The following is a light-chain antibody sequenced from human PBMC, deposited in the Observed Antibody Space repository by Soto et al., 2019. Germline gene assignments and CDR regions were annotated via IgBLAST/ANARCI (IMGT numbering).Light chain of an antibody. V-gene: IGLV1-40*01. J-gene: IGLJ2*01. CDR1: SSNIGAGYD. CDR2: GNS. Sequence: VVTQPPSVSGAPGQRVTISCTGSSSNIGAGYDVHWYQQLPGTAPKLLIYGNSNRPSGVPDRFSGSKSGTSASLAITGLQAEDEADYYCQSYDSSLSGSVFGGGTQLTVL. CDR3: QSYDSSLSGSV.